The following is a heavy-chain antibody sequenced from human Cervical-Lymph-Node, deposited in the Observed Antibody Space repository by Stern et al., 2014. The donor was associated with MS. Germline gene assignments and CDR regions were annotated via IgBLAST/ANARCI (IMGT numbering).Heavy chain of an antibody. CDR1: GGSISSGDNY. V-gene: IGHV4-30-4*01. D-gene: IGHD4-17*01. Sequence: VQLVESGPGLVKPSQTLSLTCTVSGGSISSGDNYWSWIRQPPGKGPEWIGYIHYSGGTYFNPSIKSRATISADTSKNQFSLKLNSMTAADTAVYYCARVPDYGDAFFDYWGQGILVTVSS. J-gene: IGHJ4*02. CDR2: IHYSGGT. CDR3: ARVPDYGDAFFDY.